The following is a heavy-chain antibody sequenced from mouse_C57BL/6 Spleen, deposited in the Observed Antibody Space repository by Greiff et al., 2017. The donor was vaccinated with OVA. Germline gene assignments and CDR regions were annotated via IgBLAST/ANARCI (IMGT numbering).Heavy chain of an antibody. CDR2: SRNKANDYTT. J-gene: IGHJ2*01. CDR1: GFTFSDFY. V-gene: IGHV7-1*01. D-gene: IGHD1-1*01. CDR3: ARDLLPYYFDY. Sequence: DVKLVESGGGLVQSGRSLRLSCATSGFTFSDFYMEWVRQAPGKGLEWIAASRNKANDYTTEYSASVKGRFIVSRDTSQSILYLQMNALRAEDTAIYYCARDLLPYYFDYWGQGTTLTVSS.